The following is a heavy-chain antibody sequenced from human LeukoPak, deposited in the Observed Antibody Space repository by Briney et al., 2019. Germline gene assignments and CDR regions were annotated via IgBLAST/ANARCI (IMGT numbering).Heavy chain of an antibody. CDR2: ISGSGGST. D-gene: IGHD3-10*01. CDR3: AKWGAYYYGSGSYSELDY. J-gene: IGHJ4*02. V-gene: IGHV3-23*01. Sequence: GGSLRLSCAASGFTFSSYAMSWVRQAPGKGLEWVSAISGSGGSTYYADSVKGRFTISRDNSKNTLYLQMNSLSAEDTAVYYCAKWGAYYYGSGSYSELDYWGQGTLVTVSS. CDR1: GFTFSSYA.